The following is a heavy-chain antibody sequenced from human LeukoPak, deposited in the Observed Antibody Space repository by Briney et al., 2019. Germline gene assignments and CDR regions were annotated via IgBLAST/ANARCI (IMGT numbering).Heavy chain of an antibody. CDR3: ARDHTVDGLVFDY. CDR1: GFTFSDFW. V-gene: IGHV3-7*01. J-gene: IGHJ4*02. Sequence: GGSLRLSCAASGFTFSDFWMNWVRQAPGKGLEWVANIKQDGSEKYYVDSVKGRFSISRDNAKNSLHLQMNSLRAEDTAVYYCARDHTVDGLVFDYWGQGILVTVSS. D-gene: IGHD6-19*01. CDR2: IKQDGSEK.